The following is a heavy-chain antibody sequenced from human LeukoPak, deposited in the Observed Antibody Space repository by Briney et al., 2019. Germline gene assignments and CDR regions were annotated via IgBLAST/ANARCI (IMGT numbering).Heavy chain of an antibody. CDR1: GGSISHYY. CDR3: AREDPQTKVPEGMDV. Sequence: SSETLSLTCTVSGGSISHYYWSWIRQPPGKGPEWIGYIYYTGTTNYNPSLKSRVTISVDTSKNQFSLKLNSVTAADTAVYYCAREDPQTKVPEGMDVWGQGITVTVSS. J-gene: IGHJ6*02. V-gene: IGHV4-59*01. D-gene: IGHD4/OR15-4a*01. CDR2: IYYTGTT.